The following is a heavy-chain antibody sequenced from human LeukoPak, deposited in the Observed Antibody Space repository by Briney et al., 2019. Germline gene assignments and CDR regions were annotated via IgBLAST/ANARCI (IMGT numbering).Heavy chain of an antibody. CDR3: TRLYCSGGSCYDLPDY. CDR2: IYYSGST. D-gene: IGHD2-15*01. CDR1: GGSISGYY. Sequence: PSETLSLTCAVSGGSISGYYCNWIRQPPGKGLEWIAYIYYSGSTNYNPSLKSRVTISVDTSKNQFSLKLRSVTAADTAVYYCTRLYCSGGSCYDLPDYWGQGTLVTVSS. V-gene: IGHV4-59*01. J-gene: IGHJ4*02.